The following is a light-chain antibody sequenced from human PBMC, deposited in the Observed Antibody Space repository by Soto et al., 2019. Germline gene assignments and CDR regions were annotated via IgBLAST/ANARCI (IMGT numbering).Light chain of an antibody. CDR1: QNISVW. CDR3: QQDDSSSPT. CDR2: DAS. Sequence: DIQMTQSPSTLSASVGDGVTITCRASQNISVWLAWYQQRPGKAPKFLIYDASNLETGVSSRFSGSGSGTEFTLTIRSLQPDDFATYYCQQDDSSSPTFGQGTKLEIK. J-gene: IGKJ2*01. V-gene: IGKV1-5*01.